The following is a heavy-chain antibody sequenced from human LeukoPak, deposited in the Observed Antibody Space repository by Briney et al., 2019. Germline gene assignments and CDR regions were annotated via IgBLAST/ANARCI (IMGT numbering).Heavy chain of an antibody. J-gene: IGHJ2*01. D-gene: IGHD2/OR15-2a*01. V-gene: IGHV4-39*01. CDR1: GGSLSSYY. CDR2: IYYSGST. CDR3: ARAFRARYFDL. Sequence: PSETLSLTCTVSGGSLSSYYWGWIRQPPGRGLEWIGIIYYSGSTYYNPALKGRVTISVDTSKNQFSLKLSSVTAADTAVYYCARAFRARYFDLWGRGTLVTVSS.